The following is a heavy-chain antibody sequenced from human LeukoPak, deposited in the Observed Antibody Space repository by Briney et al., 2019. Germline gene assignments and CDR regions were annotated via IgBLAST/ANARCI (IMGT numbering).Heavy chain of an antibody. V-gene: IGHV4-4*07. J-gene: IGHJ4*02. CDR1: GGSISSYY. CDR3: AREYSSSSGRTFDY. CDR2: ISTTGST. Sequence: SETLSLTCTVSGGSISSYYWNWIRQPAGKGLEWIGRISTTGSTNYNPSLKSRLTMSVDTSKNQYSLRLSSVSAADTAVYYCAREYSSSSGRTFDYWGQGALVTVSS. D-gene: IGHD6-6*01.